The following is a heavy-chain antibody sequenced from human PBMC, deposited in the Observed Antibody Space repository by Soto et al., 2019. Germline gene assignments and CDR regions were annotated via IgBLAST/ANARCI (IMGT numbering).Heavy chain of an antibody. CDR1: GFIFSSYA. V-gene: IGHV3-64D*06. CDR2: ISSNGGST. CDR3: VNSLGASGSYQYYFDY. D-gene: IGHD1-26*01. J-gene: IGHJ4*02. Sequence: PGGSLRLSCSASGFIFSSYAMHWVRQAPGKGLEYVSGISSNGGSTYYADSVRGRFTISRDNSKNTLYLQMSSLRAEDTAVYYCVNSLGASGSYQYYFDYWGQGTLVTVSS.